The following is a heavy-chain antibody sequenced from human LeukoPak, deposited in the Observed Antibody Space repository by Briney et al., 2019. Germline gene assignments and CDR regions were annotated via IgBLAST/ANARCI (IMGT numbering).Heavy chain of an antibody. CDR3: AELGITMIRGV. J-gene: IGHJ6*04. V-gene: IGHV3-20*04. CDR2: INWNGGST. D-gene: IGHD3-10*01. CDR1: GFTFDDYG. Sequence: GGSLRLSCAASGFTFDDYGMSWVRQAPGTGLEWVSGINWNGGSTGYADSVKGRFTISRDNAKNSLYLQMNSLRAEDTAVYYCAELGITMIRGVWGKGTTVTISS.